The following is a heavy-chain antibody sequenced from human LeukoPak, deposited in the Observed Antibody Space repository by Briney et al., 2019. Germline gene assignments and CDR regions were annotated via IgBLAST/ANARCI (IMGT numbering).Heavy chain of an antibody. J-gene: IGHJ6*03. Sequence: SETLSLTCTVSGGSISSGGYYWSWIRQPPGKGLEWIGYIYHSGSTYYNPSLKSRVTISVDRSKNQFTLKLSSVTATDTAVYYCARYYYYMDVWGKGTTVTVSS. CDR1: GGSISSGGYY. V-gene: IGHV4-30-2*01. CDR2: IYHSGST. CDR3: ARYYYYMDV.